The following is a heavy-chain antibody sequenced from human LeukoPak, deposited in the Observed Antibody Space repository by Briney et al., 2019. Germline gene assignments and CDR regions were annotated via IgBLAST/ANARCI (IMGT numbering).Heavy chain of an antibody. CDR2: INEDGSAK. CDR3: ARDPALAVPGPELDY. Sequence: PGGSLRLSCAASGFTFSNAYMNWVRPAPGKGLEWVANINEDGSAKYYVDSVKGRFTISRDNAKNSLYLQMNSLRAEDTATYYCARDPALAVPGPELDYWGQGTLVTVSS. J-gene: IGHJ4*02. D-gene: IGHD6-19*01. V-gene: IGHV3-7*01. CDR1: GFTFSNAY.